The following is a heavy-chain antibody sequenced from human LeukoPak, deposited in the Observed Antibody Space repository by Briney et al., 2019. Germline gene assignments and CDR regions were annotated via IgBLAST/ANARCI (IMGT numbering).Heavy chain of an antibody. D-gene: IGHD3-10*01. Sequence: SETLSLTCAVSGGSISSSNWWSWVRQPPGKGLEWIGEIYYSGSTNYNPSLKSRVTISVDKSKNQFSLKLSSVTAADTAVYYCARDDALSHYYGSGSYHYWGQGTLVTVSS. CDR3: ARDDALSHYYGSGSYHY. CDR1: GGSISSSNW. CDR2: IYYSGST. J-gene: IGHJ4*02. V-gene: IGHV4-4*02.